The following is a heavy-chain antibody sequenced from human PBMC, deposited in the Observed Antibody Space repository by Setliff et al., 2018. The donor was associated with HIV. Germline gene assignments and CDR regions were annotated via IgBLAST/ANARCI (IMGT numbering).Heavy chain of an antibody. CDR1: GFTFSDCS. J-gene: IGHJ4*02. V-gene: IGHV3-48*01. CDR3: ASDDSSDYNFDY. CDR2: ITSTGSTI. Sequence: GGSLRLSCAASGFTFSDCSMNWVRQAPGKGLEWISYITSTGSTIFYADSVKGRFTISRDNDKNSVHLQMTSLRAEDTAVYYCASDDSSDYNFDYWGLGTLVTVSS. D-gene: IGHD3-22*01.